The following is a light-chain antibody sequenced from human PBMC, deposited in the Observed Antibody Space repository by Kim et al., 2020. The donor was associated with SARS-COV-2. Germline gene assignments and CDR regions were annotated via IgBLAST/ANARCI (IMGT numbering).Light chain of an antibody. CDR1: QGISST. Sequence: ATVGDRVTITCRASQGISSTLAWYQQKPGKAPELLIYDAYNLKSGVPLRFSGSGSGTDFTLTISSLQPEDFATYYCQQFNNYPITFGQGTRLEIK. CDR2: DAY. J-gene: IGKJ5*01. CDR3: QQFNNYPIT. V-gene: IGKV1D-13*01.